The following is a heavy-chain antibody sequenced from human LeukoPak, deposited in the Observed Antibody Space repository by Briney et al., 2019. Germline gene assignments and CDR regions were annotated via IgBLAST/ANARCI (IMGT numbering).Heavy chain of an antibody. CDR3: ANGNRCTSPNCLDYYYFYMDV. V-gene: IGHV3-23*01. J-gene: IGHJ6*03. D-gene: IGHD2-8*01. CDR2: FSGSGGTT. CDR1: GFTFSSYA. Sequence: PGGSLRLSCAASGFTFSSYAMNWVRQAPGRGLEWVSGFSGSGGTTYYADSVKGRFTISRDNSKNTLYLQMNSLRAEDTAVYYCANGNRCTSPNCLDYYYFYMDVWGKGTTVTVSS.